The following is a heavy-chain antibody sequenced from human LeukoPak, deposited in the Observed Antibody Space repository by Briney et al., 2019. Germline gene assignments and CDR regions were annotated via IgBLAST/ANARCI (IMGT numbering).Heavy chain of an antibody. J-gene: IGHJ6*02. Sequence: ASVKVSCKASGYTFTSYVISWVRQAPGQGLEWMGRISAYNGNTNYAQKLQGRVTMTTDTSTSTAYMELRSLRSDDTAVYYCARDGKRMVAAPGGYYYYGMDVWGQGTTVTVSS. V-gene: IGHV1-18*01. CDR2: ISAYNGNT. CDR3: ARDGKRMVAAPGGYYYYGMDV. CDR1: GYTFTSYV. D-gene: IGHD2-15*01.